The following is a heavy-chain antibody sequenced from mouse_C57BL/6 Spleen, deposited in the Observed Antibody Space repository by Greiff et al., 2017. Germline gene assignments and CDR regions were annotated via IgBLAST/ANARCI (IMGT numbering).Heavy chain of an antibody. V-gene: IGHV1-66*01. CDR3: ARRFYYYGSSPYYYAMDY. Sequence: VQLQESGPELVKPGASVKISCKASGYSFTSYYIHWVKQRPGQGLEWIGWIYPGSGNTKYNEKFKGKATLTADTSSSTAYVQLSSLTSADSAVYYCARRFYYYGSSPYYYAMDYWGQGTSVTVSS. CDR2: IYPGSGNT. CDR1: GYSFTSYY. J-gene: IGHJ4*01. D-gene: IGHD1-1*01.